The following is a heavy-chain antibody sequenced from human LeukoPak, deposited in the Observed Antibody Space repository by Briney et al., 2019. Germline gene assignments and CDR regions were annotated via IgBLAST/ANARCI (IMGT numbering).Heavy chain of an antibody. J-gene: IGHJ3*02. Sequence: GGSLRLSCAASGFTFSSYAMSWVRQAPGKGLEWVLAISGSGGSTYYADSVKGRFTISRDNSKNTLYLQMNSLRAEDTAVYYCAKGARWFRELLYFGGAFDIWGQGTMVTVSS. CDR3: AKGARWFRELLYFGGAFDI. CDR1: GFTFSSYA. V-gene: IGHV3-23*01. CDR2: ISGSGGST. D-gene: IGHD3-10*01.